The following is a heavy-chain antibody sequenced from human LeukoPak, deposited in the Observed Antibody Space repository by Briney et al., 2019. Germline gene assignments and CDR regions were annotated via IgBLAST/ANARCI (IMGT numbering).Heavy chain of an antibody. Sequence: PSETLSLTCTVSGYSISSGYYWGWIRQPPGKGLEWIGSIYHSGSTYYNPPLKSRVTISVDTSKNQFSLKLSSVTAADTAVYYCARDSPPHLTSDYYDSRGIDYWGQGTLVTVSS. CDR2: IYHSGST. CDR1: GYSISSGYY. V-gene: IGHV4-38-2*02. D-gene: IGHD3-22*01. J-gene: IGHJ4*02. CDR3: ARDSPPHLTSDYYDSRGIDY.